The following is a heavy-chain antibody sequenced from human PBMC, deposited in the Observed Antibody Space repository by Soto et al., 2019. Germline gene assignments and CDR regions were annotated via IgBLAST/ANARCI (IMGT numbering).Heavy chain of an antibody. J-gene: IGHJ4*02. CDR1: GFTFINYA. D-gene: IGHD6-6*01. Sequence: GGSLRLSCAASGFTFINYAMSWVRQAPGKGLEWVTAISAGGSDTFSADSVKGRFTFSRDQSKNTLYLQMNCLRAEDTAVYYCAKGSAGGRPYYFDFWGQGTLVTVSS. V-gene: IGHV3-23*01. CDR2: ISAGGSDT. CDR3: AKGSAGGRPYYFDF.